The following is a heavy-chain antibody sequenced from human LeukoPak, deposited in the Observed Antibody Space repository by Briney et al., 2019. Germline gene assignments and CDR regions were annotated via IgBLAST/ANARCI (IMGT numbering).Heavy chain of an antibody. J-gene: IGHJ4*02. V-gene: IGHV3-23*01. CDR1: GFTFSSYA. CDR3: AKDPTDFDSSGQTYFDY. CDR2: ISGSGGST. D-gene: IGHD3-22*01. Sequence: GGSLRLSCAASGFTFSSYAMSWVRQAPGKGLEWVSAISGSGGSTYYADSVKGRFTISRDNSKNTLYLQMNSLRAEDTAIYYCAKDPTDFDSSGQTYFDYWGQGTLVTVSS.